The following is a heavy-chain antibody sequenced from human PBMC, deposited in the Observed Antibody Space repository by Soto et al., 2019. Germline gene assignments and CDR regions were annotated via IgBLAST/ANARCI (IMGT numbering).Heavy chain of an antibody. CDR2: ISGYNDNT. CDR3: AKDASSGFYYYYGMDV. J-gene: IGHJ6*02. V-gene: IGHV1-18*01. CDR1: GYIFSNFG. Sequence: QIQLVQSGPEVRKPGASVKVSCKASGYIFSNFGISWVRQAPGQGLEWMGWISGYNDNTNYAQKLQDRVRMTTDISTITAYMELTTLRPEDTAVYYCAKDASSGFYYYYGMDVWGQGTTVTVSS. D-gene: IGHD3-22*01.